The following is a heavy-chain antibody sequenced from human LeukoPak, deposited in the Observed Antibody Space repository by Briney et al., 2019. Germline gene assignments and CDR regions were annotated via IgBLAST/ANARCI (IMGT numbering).Heavy chain of an antibody. CDR2: IYSAGTT. CDR1: GFTVSPKY. Sequence: GVSLRLSCAASGFTVSPKYMSWVPQAPGKGLEWVAVIYSAGTTYYADSVKGRFTISRDNSENTLYLQMNSLRAEDTAVYYCAGSLYTYGYFYFDCWGQGTLVTVSS. D-gene: IGHD5-18*01. V-gene: IGHV3-53*01. J-gene: IGHJ4*02. CDR3: AGSLYTYGYFYFDC.